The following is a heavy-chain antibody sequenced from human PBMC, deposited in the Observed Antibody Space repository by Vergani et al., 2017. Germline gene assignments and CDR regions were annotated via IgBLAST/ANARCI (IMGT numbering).Heavy chain of an antibody. D-gene: IGHD2-21*01. CDR1: GGSISSYY. J-gene: IGHJ5*02. CDR3: ARVGEVNNWFDP. CDR2: IYTSGST. V-gene: IGHV4-4*07. Sequence: QVQLQESGPGLVKPSETLSLTCTVFGGSISSYYWSWIRQPAGKGLEWIGRIYTSGSTNYNPSLKSRVTMSVDTSKNQFSLRLCSVTAADTAVYYCARVGEVNNWFDPWGQGTLVTVSS.